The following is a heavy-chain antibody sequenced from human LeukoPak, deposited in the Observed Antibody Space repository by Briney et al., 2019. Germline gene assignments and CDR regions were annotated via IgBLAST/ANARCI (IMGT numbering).Heavy chain of an antibody. V-gene: IGHV1-8*03. J-gene: IGHJ5*02. Sequence: ASVKVSCKASGYTFNSYDINWVRQATGQGREWMGWMNPNSGNTGYAQKFQGRVTITRNTSISTAYMELSSLRSEDTAVYYCARGLAVPAASIDPWGQGTLVTVSS. CDR3: ARGLAVPAASIDP. CDR1: GYTFNSYD. D-gene: IGHD2-2*01. CDR2: MNPNSGNT.